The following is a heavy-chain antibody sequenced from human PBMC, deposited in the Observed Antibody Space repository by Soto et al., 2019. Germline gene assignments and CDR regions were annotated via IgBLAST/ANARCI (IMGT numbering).Heavy chain of an antibody. D-gene: IGHD3-22*01. CDR2: ISSSSSYI. V-gene: IGHV3-21*01. Sequence: EVQLVESGGGLVKPGGSLRLSCAASGFTFSSYSMNWVRQAPGKGLEWVSSISSSSSYIYYADSVKGRFTISRDNAKNSLYLQINSLRAEDTAVYYCARDINYYDSSGYYWYWGQGTLVTVSS. J-gene: IGHJ4*02. CDR1: GFTFSSYS. CDR3: ARDINYYDSSGYYWY.